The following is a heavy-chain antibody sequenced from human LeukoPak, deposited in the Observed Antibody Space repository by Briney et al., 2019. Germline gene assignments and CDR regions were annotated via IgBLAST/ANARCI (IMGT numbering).Heavy chain of an antibody. CDR3: ARDLPRPMVVVPAAQTTLNWFYP. V-gene: IGHV1-18*01. CDR1: GGSFTSHA. CDR2: ISVYNGNT. Sequence: ASVKVSCKASGGSFTSHAISWVRQAPGQGLEWMGWISVYNGNTNYAQKLQCRVTMTTDTSTGTAYMELRSLRSDDTAVYYCARDLPRPMVVVPAAQTTLNWFYPWGQGTLVTVSS. J-gene: IGHJ5*02. D-gene: IGHD2-2*01.